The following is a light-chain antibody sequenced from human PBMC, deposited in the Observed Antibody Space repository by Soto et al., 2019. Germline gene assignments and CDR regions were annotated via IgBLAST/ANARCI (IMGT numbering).Light chain of an antibody. CDR2: DTS. CDR3: QQYGTSEII. V-gene: IGKV3-20*01. J-gene: IGKJ5*01. CDR1: QSLTNXY. Sequence: PGNRATLSCRASQSLTNXYIAXYQXKXGXXXRXXXYDTSSRATGIPDRFSGSGSGTDFTLTITRLEPEDFAVFYCQQYGTSEIIFGQGKRLEIK.